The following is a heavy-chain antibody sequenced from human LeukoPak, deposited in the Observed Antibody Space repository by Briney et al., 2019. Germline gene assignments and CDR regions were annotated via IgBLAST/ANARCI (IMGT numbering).Heavy chain of an antibody. V-gene: IGHV4-59*01. J-gene: IGHJ4*01. CDR2: IHYTGSS. D-gene: IGHD3-10*01. CDR3: ASSRGGFGELGYFDY. Sequence: PSETLSLTCTVSGGSISSYYWSWLRQPPGEGLEWIGFIHYTGSSNYNPSLKSRVIISVDTSKNQFSLNLSSVTAADTAVYYCASSRGGFGELGYFDYWGHGNLVTVSS. CDR1: GGSISSYY.